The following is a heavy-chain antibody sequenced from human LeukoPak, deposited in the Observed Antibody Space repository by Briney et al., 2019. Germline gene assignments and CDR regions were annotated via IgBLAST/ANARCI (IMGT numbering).Heavy chain of an antibody. CDR1: GFTFSSYA. Sequence: GRSLRLSCAASGFTFSSYAMHWVRQAPGKGLEGVAVISYDGSNKYYADSVKGRFTISRDNSKNTLYLQMNSLRAEDTAVYYCARDREFQHHPKYYYYGMDVWGQGTTVTVSS. V-gene: IGHV3-30-3*01. J-gene: IGHJ6*02. D-gene: IGHD2-2*01. CDR2: ISYDGSNK. CDR3: ARDREFQHHPKYYYYGMDV.